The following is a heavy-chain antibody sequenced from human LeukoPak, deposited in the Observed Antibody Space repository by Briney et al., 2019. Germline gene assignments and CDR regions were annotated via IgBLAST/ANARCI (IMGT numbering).Heavy chain of an antibody. CDR1: GGSISSYY. J-gene: IGHJ4*02. CDR2: IYYSGST. CDR3: ARSYDYGDLFGY. Sequence: SETLSLTCTVSGGSISSYYWSWIRQPPGKGLEWIGYIYYSGSTNYNPSLKSRVTISVDTSKNQFSLKLSSVTAADTAVYYCARSYDYGDLFGYWGQGTLVTVSS. V-gene: IGHV4-59*08. D-gene: IGHD4-17*01.